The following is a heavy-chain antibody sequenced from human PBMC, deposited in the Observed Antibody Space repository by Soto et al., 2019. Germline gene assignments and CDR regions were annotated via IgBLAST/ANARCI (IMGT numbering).Heavy chain of an antibody. Sequence: QVQLVQSGAEVKKPGSSVKVSCKASGGTFSSYAISWVRQAPGQGLEWMGGIIPIFGTANYAQKFQGRVTITADESTSTAYMERSSLRSEDTAVYYCAGTNTAMVTGWFDPWGQGTLVTVSS. J-gene: IGHJ5*02. CDR2: IIPIFGTA. CDR1: GGTFSSYA. CDR3: AGTNTAMVTGWFDP. D-gene: IGHD5-18*01. V-gene: IGHV1-69*12.